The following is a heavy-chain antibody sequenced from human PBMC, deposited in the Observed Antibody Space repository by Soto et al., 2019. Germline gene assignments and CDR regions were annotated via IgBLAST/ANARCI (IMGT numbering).Heavy chain of an antibody. J-gene: IGHJ6*03. V-gene: IGHV3-74*02. D-gene: IGHD2-15*01. CDR2: INSDGSVS. CDR3: ARGDCVGGTCYSLAGSFYYYMDV. CDR1: GITFSNYW. Sequence: EVQLVESGGGLVQPGGSLRLSCAASGITFSNYWMYWVRQAPGKGLAWVSRINSDGSVSSHADSVKGRLTISRDNVKNTLYLHMDSLRAEDTAVYYCARGDCVGGTCYSLAGSFYYYMDVWGKGTTVTVFS.